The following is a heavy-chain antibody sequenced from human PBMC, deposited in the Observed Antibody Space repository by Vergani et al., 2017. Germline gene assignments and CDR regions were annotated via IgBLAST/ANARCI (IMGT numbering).Heavy chain of an antibody. J-gene: IGHJ6*03. CDR1: GFSLSTSGMC. CDR3: ARIQGIAAAGTYYMDV. V-gene: IGHV2-70*15. D-gene: IGHD6-13*01. Sequence: QVTLRESGPALVKPTQTLTLTCPFSGFSLSTSGMCVSWIRQPPGKALEWLARIDWDDDKYYSTSLKTRLTISKDTSKNQVVLTMTSMDPVDTATYYCARIQGIAAAGTYYMDVWGKGTTVTVSS. CDR2: IDWDDDK.